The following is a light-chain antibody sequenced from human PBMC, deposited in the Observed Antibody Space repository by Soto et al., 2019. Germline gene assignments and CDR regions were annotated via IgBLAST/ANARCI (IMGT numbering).Light chain of an antibody. CDR3: SSYTSSSTV. J-gene: IGLJ3*02. CDR1: SSDVGGYNY. Sequence: QSALTQPASVSGSPGQSITISCTGTSSDVGGYNYVSWYQQHPGKAPKLMIYEVSNRPSGVSNRFSGSKSGNTASLTISGLQAEEEDDYYCSSYTSSSTVFGGGTKLTVL. CDR2: EVS. V-gene: IGLV2-14*01.